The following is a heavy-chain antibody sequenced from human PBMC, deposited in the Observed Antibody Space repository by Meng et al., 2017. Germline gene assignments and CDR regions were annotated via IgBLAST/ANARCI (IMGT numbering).Heavy chain of an antibody. V-gene: IGHV4-38-2*02. CDR2: IYHSGST. D-gene: IGHD3-10*01. CDR1: GYSISSGYY. CDR3: ARDIVTMVRGVIDDY. J-gene: IGHJ4*02. Sequence: SETLSLTCTVSGYSISSGYYWGWIRQPPGKGLEWIGSIYHSGSTYYNPSLTSRVTISVDTSKNQFSLKLSSVTAADTAVYYCARDIVTMVRGVIDDYWGQGTLVTVSS.